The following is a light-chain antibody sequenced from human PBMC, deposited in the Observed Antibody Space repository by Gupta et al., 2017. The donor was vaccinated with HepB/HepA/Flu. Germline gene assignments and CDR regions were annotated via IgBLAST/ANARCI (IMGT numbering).Light chain of an antibody. CDR2: RNS. CDR3: KTYDSSLSGHV. CDR1: ISNIGAGYN. Sequence: QSVLTQPPSVSGAPGQRVTISCPGRISNIGAGYNVHWYQHLPGTAPKLLIFRNSNRPSGVPDRFSGSKSGTSASLAISGLQAEDEADYYCKTYDSSLSGHVFGTGTKVTVL. V-gene: IGLV1-40*01. J-gene: IGLJ1*01.